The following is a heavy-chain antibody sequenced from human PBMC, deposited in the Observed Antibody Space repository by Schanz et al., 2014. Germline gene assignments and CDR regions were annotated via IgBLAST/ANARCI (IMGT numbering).Heavy chain of an antibody. CDR3: ARGTRVRTTDFWSGLYYFDY. J-gene: IGHJ4*02. V-gene: IGHV1-2*02. D-gene: IGHD3-3*01. CDR1: GYTFTTYA. Sequence: QVQLVQSGSELKKPGASVNISCKASGYTFTTYALNWVRQAPGQGLEWMGWINSNTGGTNFAQKFQGRVTMTRDTSTSTVYMELSSLRSEDTAVYYCARGTRVRTTDFWSGLYYFDYWGQGTLVTVSS. CDR2: INSNTGGT.